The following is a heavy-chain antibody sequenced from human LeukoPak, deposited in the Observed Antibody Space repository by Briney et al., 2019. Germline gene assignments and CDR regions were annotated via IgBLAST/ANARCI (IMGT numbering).Heavy chain of an antibody. CDR3: AKDFRIGYSAHFDY. Sequence: GGSLRLSCVGSGFTFRSHAMSWVRQAPEEGLEFVSGIYENGGTTYYADSVKGRFSISRDNSKNTLYLQMDSLRGEDTAVYYCAKDFRIGYSAHFDYWGQGALVTVSS. V-gene: IGHV3-23*01. J-gene: IGHJ4*02. CDR1: GFTFRSHA. CDR2: IYENGGTT. D-gene: IGHD2-21*01.